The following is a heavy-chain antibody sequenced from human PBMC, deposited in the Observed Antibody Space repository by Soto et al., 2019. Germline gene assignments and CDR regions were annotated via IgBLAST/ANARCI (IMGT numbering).Heavy chain of an antibody. CDR2: ISGSGGST. CDR3: AVDYDILDY. D-gene: IGHD4-17*01. Sequence: PWGSLRLSCAASGFTFSSYAMSWVRQAPGKGLEWVSAISGSGGSTYYADSVKGRFTISRNNSKNTLYLQMNSLRAEDTAVYYRAVDYDILDYWGQGTLVTVSS. CDR1: GFTFSSYA. V-gene: IGHV3-23*01. J-gene: IGHJ4*02.